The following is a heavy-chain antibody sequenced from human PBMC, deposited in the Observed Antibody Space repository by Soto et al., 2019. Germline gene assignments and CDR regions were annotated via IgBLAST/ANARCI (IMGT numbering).Heavy chain of an antibody. CDR3: ARGGVSTRTFDY. Sequence: GESLKISCKGSGYNFAGYWIAWVRQMPGKGLELMGIIYPSDSGTRYRPSFQGQVTISADKSISSAYLQWSSLRASDTAMYYCARGGVSTRTFDYWGQGTLVTVSS. D-gene: IGHD3-3*01. J-gene: IGHJ4*02. CDR1: GYNFAGYW. CDR2: IYPSDSGT. V-gene: IGHV5-51*01.